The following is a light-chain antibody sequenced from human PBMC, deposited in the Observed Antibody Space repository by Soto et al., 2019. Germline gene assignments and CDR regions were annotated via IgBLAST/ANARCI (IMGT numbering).Light chain of an antibody. CDR1: SSDGGGYNY. V-gene: IGLV2-14*03. CDR3: SSYTPSNTRKTV. J-gene: IGLJ1*01. Sequence: QSALTQPAAVSGSPGHAINISCTGTSSDGGGYNYVSWYQHHPGKAPKLIIYDVSNRPSGVSNPFSGSKSGNTASLTISGLQPEDEADYYCSSYTPSNTRKTVFGPGTTVTVL. CDR2: DVS.